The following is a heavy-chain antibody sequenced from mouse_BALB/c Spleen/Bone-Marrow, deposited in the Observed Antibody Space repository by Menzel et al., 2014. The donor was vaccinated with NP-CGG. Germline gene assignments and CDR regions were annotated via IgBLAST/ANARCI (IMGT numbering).Heavy chain of an antibody. V-gene: IGHV1-54*01. CDR2: INPGSGGI. Sequence: VQLRQSGAELVRPGTSVKVSCKASGYAFTNYWIEWIKQRPGQGLEWIGVINPGSGGINYNEKFKGKATLTADKSSSTAYMQLSSLTSDDPAVYFCARELVRGMDYWGQGTSVTVSS. CDR3: ARELVRGMDY. D-gene: IGHD1-1*01. CDR1: GYAFTNYW. J-gene: IGHJ4*01.